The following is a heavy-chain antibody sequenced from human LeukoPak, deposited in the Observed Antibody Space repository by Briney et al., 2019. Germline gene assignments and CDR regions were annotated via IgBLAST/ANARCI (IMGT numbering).Heavy chain of an antibody. D-gene: IGHD4-23*01. J-gene: IGHJ4*02. Sequence: SETLSLTCTVSGGSINSYYWTWIRQSAGKGLEWIGRMYSSGSTNYNPSLKSRVSISVDKSKNQFSVKWTSVTAADTAVYYGARGGKATVVTMWGQGILVTVSS. CDR1: GGSINSYY. V-gene: IGHV4-4*07. CDR3: ARGGKATVVTM. CDR2: MYSSGST.